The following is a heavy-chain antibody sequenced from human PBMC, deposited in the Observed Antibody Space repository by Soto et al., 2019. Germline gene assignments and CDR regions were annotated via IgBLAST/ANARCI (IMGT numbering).Heavy chain of an antibody. Sequence: GGSVRLCCAASVFTFSNYAMHWVRQAPGKGLEWVAAISYDGSNKYYADSVKGRFTISRDNSKDTLYLQMNSLRAEDTAVYYCARVSRAMIVVVITVSLDYWGQGTLVTVSS. CDR1: VFTFSNYA. CDR3: ARVSRAMIVVVITVSLDY. V-gene: IGHV3-30-3*01. J-gene: IGHJ1*01. D-gene: IGHD3-22*01. CDR2: ISYDGSNK.